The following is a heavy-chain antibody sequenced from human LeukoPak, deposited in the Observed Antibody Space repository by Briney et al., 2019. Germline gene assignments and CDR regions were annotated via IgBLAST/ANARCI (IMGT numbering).Heavy chain of an antibody. D-gene: IGHD3-10*01. J-gene: IGHJ6*03. CDR1: GLTFSSYW. CDR2: INSDGSST. V-gene: IGHV3-74*01. CDR3: AREGSHLYYYNIDV. Sequence: GGSLRLSCAASGLTFSSYWMHWVRQAPGKGLVWVSRINSDGSSTSYADSVKGRFTISRDNAKNTLYLQMNSLRAEDTAVYYCAREGSHLYYYNIDVWGKGTTVTVSS.